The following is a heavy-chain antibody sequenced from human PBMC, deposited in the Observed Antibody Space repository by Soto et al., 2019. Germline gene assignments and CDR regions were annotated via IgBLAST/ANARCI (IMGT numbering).Heavy chain of an antibody. Sequence: QVQLVQSGAEVKKPGSSVKVSCTASGGSLRNSVISWVRQAPAQRLEWMGGVIPILGTANYAQKFQGRVTMTADEPTSTAYMDLCSRSPDDTAVSYGARLGHPGHWGPGTLVIVSS. CDR2: VIPILGTA. V-gene: IGHV1-69*01. J-gene: IGHJ4*02. CDR3: ARLGHPGH. CDR1: GGSLRNSV.